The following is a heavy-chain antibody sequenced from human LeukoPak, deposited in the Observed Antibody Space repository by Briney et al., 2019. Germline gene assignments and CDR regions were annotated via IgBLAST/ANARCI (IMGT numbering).Heavy chain of an antibody. V-gene: IGHV3-23*01. D-gene: IGHD2-15*01. CDR1: GFTFSSYA. Sequence: GGSLRLSCAASGFTFSSYAMSWVRQAPGKGLEWVSAISGSGGSTYYADSVKGRFTISRDNSKNTLYLQMNSLRVEDTAVYYCAKRDRDYYYYMDVWGKGTTVTVSS. J-gene: IGHJ6*03. CDR3: AKRDRDYYYYMDV. CDR2: ISGSGGST.